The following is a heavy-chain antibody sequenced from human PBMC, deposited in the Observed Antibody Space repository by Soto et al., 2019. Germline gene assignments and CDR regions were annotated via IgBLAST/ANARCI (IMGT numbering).Heavy chain of an antibody. J-gene: IGHJ5*01. Sequence: DVQLLESGGGLVQPGGSLTLSCAASRFTFSDFAMSWVRQAPGKGLEWVSSIGGGGTDTYYADSVKGRFTISRDNYKNTLYLQMDSLRDEDTAVYYCAKDAVPYNWKGDWFDSWGQGTLVIVSS. CDR3: AKDAVPYNWKGDWFDS. CDR1: RFTFSDFA. D-gene: IGHD1-20*01. CDR2: IGGGGTDT. V-gene: IGHV3-23*01.